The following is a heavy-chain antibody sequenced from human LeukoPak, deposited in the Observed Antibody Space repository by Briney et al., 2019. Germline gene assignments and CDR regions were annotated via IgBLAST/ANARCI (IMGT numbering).Heavy chain of an antibody. CDR2: IIPIFGTA. V-gene: IGHV1-69*01. Sequence: GSSVKVSCKASGGTFSSYGISWVRQAPGQGPEWMGGIIPIFGTANYAQKFQGRVTTTADESTSTAYMELSSLRSEDTAVYYCARTIDYYGSGSYYKLGYWGQGTLVTVSS. CDR1: GGTFSSYG. D-gene: IGHD3-10*01. J-gene: IGHJ4*02. CDR3: ARTIDYYGSGSYYKLGY.